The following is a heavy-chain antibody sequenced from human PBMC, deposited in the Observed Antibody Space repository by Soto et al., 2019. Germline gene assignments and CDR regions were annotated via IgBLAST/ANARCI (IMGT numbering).Heavy chain of an antibody. CDR2: IYSSGSN. CDR3: ARGGVDTAMGFDY. V-gene: IGHV4-59*01. D-gene: IGHD5-18*01. CDR1: GGSISSYY. J-gene: IGHJ4*02. Sequence: SESLSLTCPVSGGSISSYYWSWIRPPPGKGLEWVGYIYSSGSNNYNPSLKRRVTLSEDTSKNQFSLKLSAVTAAATAVYYCARGGVDTAMGFDYWGQGTLVTVSS.